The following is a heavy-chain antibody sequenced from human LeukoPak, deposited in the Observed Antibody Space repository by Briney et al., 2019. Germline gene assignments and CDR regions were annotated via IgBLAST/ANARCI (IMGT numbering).Heavy chain of an antibody. Sequence: SETLSLTCTVSGGSISSSSYYWGWIRQPPGKGLEWIGSVYYSGSTYYNPSLKSRVTISVDTSKNQFSLKLSSVTAADTAVYYCASDYYDSSGYPLPFDYWGQGTLVTVSS. V-gene: IGHV4-39*01. CDR1: GGSISSSSYY. CDR2: VYYSGST. J-gene: IGHJ4*02. CDR3: ASDYYDSSGYPLPFDY. D-gene: IGHD3-22*01.